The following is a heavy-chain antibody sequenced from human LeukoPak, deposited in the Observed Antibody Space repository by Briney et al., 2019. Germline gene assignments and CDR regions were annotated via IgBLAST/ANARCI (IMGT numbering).Heavy chain of an antibody. Sequence: GSLRLSCAASGFTFSNAWMSWVRQAPGKGLEWVGRIKSKTDGGTTDYAAPVKGRFTISRDDSKNTLYLQMNSLKTEDTAVYYCTTAPPGTVAADYWGQGTLVTVSS. CDR3: TTAPPGTVAADY. D-gene: IGHD6-13*01. V-gene: IGHV3-15*01. J-gene: IGHJ4*02. CDR2: IKSKTDGGTT. CDR1: GFTFSNAW.